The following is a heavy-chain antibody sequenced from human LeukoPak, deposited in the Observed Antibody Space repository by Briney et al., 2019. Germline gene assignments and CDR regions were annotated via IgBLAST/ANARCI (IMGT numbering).Heavy chain of an antibody. CDR2: ISGSGSNT. Sequence: GGSLRLSCAASGFTFSSCAMSWVRQAPGKGLEWVSTISGSGSNTYYADSVKGRFTISRDNSRDALYLQMHGLRADDTAVYFCAKTPRGYTYVPDYWGQGTLVTVSS. CDR1: GFTFSSCA. V-gene: IGHV3-23*01. J-gene: IGHJ4*02. CDR3: AKTPRGYTYVPDY. D-gene: IGHD5-18*01.